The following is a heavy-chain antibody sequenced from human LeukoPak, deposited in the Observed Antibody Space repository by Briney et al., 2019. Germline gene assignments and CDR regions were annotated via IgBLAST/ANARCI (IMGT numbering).Heavy chain of an antibody. CDR2: IYYSGST. CDR1: GGSISSSSYY. CDR3: VRHSSGWYTPLLDY. J-gene: IGHJ4*02. Sequence: PSETLSLTCTVSGGSISSSSYYWGWIRQPPGKGLEWIGSIYYSGSTYYNPSLKSRVTISVDTSKNHFSLRLSSLTAADTAVYFCVRHSSGWYTPLLDYWGQGTLVTVSS. V-gene: IGHV4-39*01. D-gene: IGHD6-19*01.